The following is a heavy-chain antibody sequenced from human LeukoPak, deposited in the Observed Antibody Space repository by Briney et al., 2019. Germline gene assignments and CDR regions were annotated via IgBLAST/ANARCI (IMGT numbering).Heavy chain of an antibody. CDR3: ARDWGPDRLWDSGSFDY. D-gene: IGHD1-26*01. Sequence: GGSLRLSRAASGFTFSSYWMSWVRQAPGKGLEWVANIKQDGSEKYYVDSVKGRFTISRDNAKNSLYLQMNSLRAEDTAVYYCARDWGPDRLWDSGSFDYWGQGTLVTVSS. CDR2: IKQDGSEK. V-gene: IGHV3-7*01. CDR1: GFTFSSYW. J-gene: IGHJ4*02.